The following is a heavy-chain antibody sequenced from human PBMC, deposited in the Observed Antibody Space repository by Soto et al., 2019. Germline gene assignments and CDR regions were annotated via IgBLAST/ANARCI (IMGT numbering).Heavy chain of an antibody. CDR3: ARDWCSGGSCLLFDY. D-gene: IGHD2-15*01. CDR2: ISYDGSNK. J-gene: IGHJ4*02. V-gene: IGHV3-30-3*01. CDR1: GFTFSSYA. Sequence: PGGSLRLSCAASGFTFSSYAMHWVRQAPGKGLEWVAVISYDGSNKYYADSVKGRFTISRDNSKNTLYLQMNSLRAEDTAVYYCARDWCSGGSCLLFDYWGRGTLVTVSS.